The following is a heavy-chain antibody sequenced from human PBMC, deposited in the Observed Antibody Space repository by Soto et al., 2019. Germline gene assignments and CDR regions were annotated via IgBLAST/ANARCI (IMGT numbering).Heavy chain of an antibody. CDR1: GFTFSSYN. V-gene: IGHV3-21*02. Sequence: EVKLVDSGGCLVQPGGSLRLSCVASGFTFSSYNMNWVRQAPGEGLQWVSSISPGGSHRFYSDSVNGRFTISRDNAKNSLYLQMNSLRPEDTAVYYCARDGYSLYDVWGRGTRVTVSS. D-gene: IGHD4-4*01. J-gene: IGHJ2*01. CDR3: ARDGYSLYDV. CDR2: ISPGGSHR.